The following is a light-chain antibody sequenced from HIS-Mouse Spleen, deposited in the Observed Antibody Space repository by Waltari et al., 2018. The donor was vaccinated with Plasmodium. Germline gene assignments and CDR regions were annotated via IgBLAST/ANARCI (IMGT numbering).Light chain of an antibody. CDR1: SRDVGGYNY. J-gene: IGLJ3*02. CDR2: DCS. V-gene: IGLV2-11*01. Sequence: QSALTQPRSVSGSPGQSVTIPCTGPSRDVGGYNYVSWYQQPPGKAPKLMIYDCSKRPSGVPDRFSGSKSGNTASLTISGLQAEDEADYYCCSYAGSYTGVFGGGTKLTVL. CDR3: CSYAGSYTGV.